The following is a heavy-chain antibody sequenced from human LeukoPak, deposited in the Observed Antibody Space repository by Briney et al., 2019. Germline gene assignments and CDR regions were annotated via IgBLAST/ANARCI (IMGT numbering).Heavy chain of an antibody. CDR2: MSANGRNT. D-gene: IGHD6-19*01. Sequence: PGGSLRLSCGASGFTVSSYSMHWVRQAPGKGLEFVSAMSANGRNTYYANSVKGRFTISRDNAKKSLYLHMNSLRAEDTAVYYCARWGRPGMVSSDWYSRLSRNWFDPWGQGTLVTVSS. V-gene: IGHV3-64*01. J-gene: IGHJ5*02. CDR1: GFTVSSYS. CDR3: ARWGRPGMVSSDWYSRLSRNWFDP.